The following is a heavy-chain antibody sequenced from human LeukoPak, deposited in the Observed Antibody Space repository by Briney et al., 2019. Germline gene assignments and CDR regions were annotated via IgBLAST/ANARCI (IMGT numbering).Heavy chain of an antibody. J-gene: IGHJ3*02. D-gene: IGHD3-22*01. CDR3: ARRRIGNYYDSSGSYAFDI. CDR1: GGSFRGNY. V-gene: IGHV4-34*01. Sequence: PSETLSLTCAVYGGSFRGNYWSWIRQPPGKGLEWMGEINQSGSTKYNPSLKSRVTISVDTSKNQFSLKLSSVTAADTAVYYCARRRIGNYYDSSGSYAFDIWGQGTMVTVSS. CDR2: INQSGST.